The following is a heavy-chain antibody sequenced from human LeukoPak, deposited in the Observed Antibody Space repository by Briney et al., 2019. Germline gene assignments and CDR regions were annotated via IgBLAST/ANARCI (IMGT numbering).Heavy chain of an antibody. Sequence: SETLSLICSVSGVSMTGYYWSWIRQAPGKAPEWIGYIYSSGSTNYNPSLNSQVTMSLDASKNQLSLKLTFVTAADTAVYYCATRPADGSWYGVFDFWSRGTLVTVSS. D-gene: IGHD3-10*01. CDR1: GVSMTGYY. V-gene: IGHV4-59*01. J-gene: IGHJ4*01. CDR3: ATRPADGSWYGVFDF. CDR2: IYSSGST.